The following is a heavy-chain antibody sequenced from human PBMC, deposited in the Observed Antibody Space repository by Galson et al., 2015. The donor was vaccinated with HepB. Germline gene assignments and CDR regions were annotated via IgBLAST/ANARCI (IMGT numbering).Heavy chain of an antibody. V-gene: IGHV3-21*01. CDR2: IISTTNYK. CDR1: GFTFNNYN. J-gene: IGHJ6*02. CDR3: ARGARLPPLYSSSWPPYSFYGMDV. Sequence: SLRLSCAASGFTFNNYNMNWVRQAPGMGLEWVSSIISTTNYKYYADSVKGRFTISRDNARNSLYLQMNSLTAEDTAVYYCARGARLPPLYSSSWPPYSFYGMDVWGQGTTVTVSS. D-gene: IGHD6-13*01.